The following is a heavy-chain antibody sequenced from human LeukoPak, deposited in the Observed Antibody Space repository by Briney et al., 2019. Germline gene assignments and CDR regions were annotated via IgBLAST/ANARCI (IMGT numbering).Heavy chain of an antibody. CDR2: INQSGST. J-gene: IGHJ4*02. V-gene: IGHV4-34*01. CDR3: ARLPIYYGSGS. CDR1: GGSFSGYY. Sequence: SETLSLTCAVYGGSFSGYYWGWIRQPPGKGLEWIGEINQSGSTKYNPSLKSRVTISVDTSKNQFSLKLMSVTAADTAVYYCARLPIYYGSGSWGQGTLVTVSS. D-gene: IGHD3-10*01.